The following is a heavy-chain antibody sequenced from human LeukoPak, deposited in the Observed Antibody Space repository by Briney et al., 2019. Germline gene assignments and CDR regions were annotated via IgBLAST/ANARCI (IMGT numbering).Heavy chain of an antibody. D-gene: IGHD6-13*01. Sequence: VASVKVSCKASGYTFTSYAMNWVRQAPGQGLEWMRWINTNTGNPTYAQGFTGRFVFSLDTSVSTAYLQISSLKAEDTAVYYCARGGSSWYVGSMGFDPWGQGTLVTVSS. CDR3: ARGGSSWYVGSMGFDP. V-gene: IGHV7-4-1*02. CDR2: INTNTGNP. CDR1: GYTFTSYA. J-gene: IGHJ5*02.